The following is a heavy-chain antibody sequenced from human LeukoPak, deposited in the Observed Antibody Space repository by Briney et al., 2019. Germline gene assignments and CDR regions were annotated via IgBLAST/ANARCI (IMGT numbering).Heavy chain of an antibody. D-gene: IGHD3-22*01. CDR2: IKQDGSEK. CDR3: ARASGSSGYPFDY. CDR1: GFTFSSYW. V-gene: IGHV3-7*01. Sequence: GGSLRLSCAACGFTFSSYWMSWVRQAPGKGMEWVANIKQDGSEKYYVDFVKGRFTISRDNAKNSLYLQMNSLRAEDTAVYYCARASGSSGYPFDYWGQGTLVTVSS. J-gene: IGHJ4*02.